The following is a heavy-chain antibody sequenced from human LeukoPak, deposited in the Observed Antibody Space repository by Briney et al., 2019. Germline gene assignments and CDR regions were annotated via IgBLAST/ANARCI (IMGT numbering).Heavy chain of an antibody. Sequence: AGGSLRLSCAASGFTFSHNVRSWVRQTPGKGLEWVSGIGGSGDDTYYADSVKGRFTISRDNSKYMLYLQMNSLRGADTAVYYCAKGGGSAWYWDYWGQGTVVSLSS. CDR1: GFTFSHNV. CDR2: IGGSGDDT. D-gene: IGHD6-19*01. V-gene: IGHV3-23*01. CDR3: AKGGGSAWYWDY. J-gene: IGHJ4*02.